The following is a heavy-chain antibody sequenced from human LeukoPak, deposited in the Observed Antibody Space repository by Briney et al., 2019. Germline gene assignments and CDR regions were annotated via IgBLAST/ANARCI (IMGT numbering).Heavy chain of an antibody. Sequence: GGSLRLSCAASGFSFSNYDMSCVRQAPGKGLEWVSTISGRGSSTYYADSVKGRFTISRDNSRNTLYLQLNSLRAEDTALYYCAKDRTDRGDSDYWGQGTLVTVSS. CDR2: ISGRGSST. D-gene: IGHD5-24*01. V-gene: IGHV3-23*01. J-gene: IGHJ4*02. CDR3: AKDRTDRGDSDY. CDR1: GFSFSNYD.